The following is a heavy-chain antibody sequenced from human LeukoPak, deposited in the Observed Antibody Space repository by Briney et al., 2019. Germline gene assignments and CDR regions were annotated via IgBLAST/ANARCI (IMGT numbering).Heavy chain of an antibody. J-gene: IGHJ4*02. CDR3: ARVTMVRGVIIWAPILGY. CDR2: INPNSGGT. V-gene: IGHV1-2*02. CDR1: GYTFTGYY. Sequence: ASVKVSCKASGYTFTGYYMHWVRQAPGQGLEWMGWINPNSGGTNYAQKFQGRVTMTRDTSISTAYMELSRLRSDDTAVYYCARVTMVRGVIIWAPILGYWGQGTLVTVSS. D-gene: IGHD3-10*01.